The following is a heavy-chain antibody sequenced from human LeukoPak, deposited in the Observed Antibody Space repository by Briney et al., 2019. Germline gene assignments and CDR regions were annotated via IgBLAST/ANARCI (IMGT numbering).Heavy chain of an antibody. Sequence: PGGSLSPSGPALASTFSSYARSWVRRPQGKGRGWVPAISGSGGSTYYADSVKGRFTISRDNSKNTLYLQMNSLRAEDTAVYYCAKEVSHYYYYGMDVWGQGTTVTVSS. J-gene: IGHJ6*02. CDR2: ISGSGGST. V-gene: IGHV3-23*01. CDR3: AKEVSHYYYYGMDV. D-gene: IGHD6-6*01. CDR1: ASTFSSYA.